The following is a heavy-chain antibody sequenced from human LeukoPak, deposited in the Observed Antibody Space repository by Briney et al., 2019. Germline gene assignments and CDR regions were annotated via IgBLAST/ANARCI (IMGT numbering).Heavy chain of an antibody. V-gene: IGHV4-39*07. CDR3: ARDSALVPAAPTSRNDAFDI. D-gene: IGHD2-2*01. CDR1: GGSISSSSYY. Sequence: PSETLSLTCTVSGGSISSSSYYWGRIRQPPGKGLEWIGSIYYSGSTYYNPSLKSRVTISVDTSKNQFSLKLSSVTAADTAVYYCARDSALVPAAPTSRNDAFDIWGQGTMVTVSS. CDR2: IYYSGST. J-gene: IGHJ3*02.